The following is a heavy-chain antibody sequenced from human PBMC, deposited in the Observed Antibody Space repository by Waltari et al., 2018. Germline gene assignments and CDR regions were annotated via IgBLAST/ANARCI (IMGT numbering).Heavy chain of an antibody. V-gene: IGHV1-69*13. CDR3: ARDYGDGYNYNGMDV. D-gene: IGHD3-10*01. Sequence: VKLVQSGAEGKKPGSSVKVSCKASGGTFSSYPISWVRQAPGQGLGWMGGSIPIFGTANYAQKFQGRVTITADESTSTAYMELSSLRSEDTAVYYCARDYGDGYNYNGMDVWGQGTTVTVSS. CDR1: GGTFSSYP. CDR2: SIPIFGTA. J-gene: IGHJ6*02.